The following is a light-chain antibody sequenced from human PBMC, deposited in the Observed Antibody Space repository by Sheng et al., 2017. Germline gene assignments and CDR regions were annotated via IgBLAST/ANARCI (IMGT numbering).Light chain of an antibody. V-gene: IGLV2-14*01. Sequence: QSALTQPASVSGSPGQSITISCTGTSSDVGGYNYVSWYQQHPGKAPQLIIYDVSNRPSGVSNRFSGSKSGKTASLTISGLQAEDEADYYCGSYTSSTTFVFGGGPKTDRP. CDR3: GSYTSSTTFV. CDR1: SSDVGGYNY. CDR2: DVS. J-gene: IGLJ3*02.